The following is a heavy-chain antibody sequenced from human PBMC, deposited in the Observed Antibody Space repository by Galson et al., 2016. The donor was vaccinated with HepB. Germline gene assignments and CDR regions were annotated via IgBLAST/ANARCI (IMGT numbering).Heavy chain of an antibody. D-gene: IGHD1-1*01. CDR2: IIPSFGTP. CDR3: ARGLGKFWYFDL. J-gene: IGHJ2*01. Sequence: SVKVSCKASGGTFSSNAISWVRQAPGQGLEWMGGIIPSFGTPTYAQKFQGRLTISASEFTSTGYMELNSLRSEDTAVYYCARGLGKFWYFDLWGRGTLVTVSS. CDR1: GGTFSSNA. V-gene: IGHV1-69*13.